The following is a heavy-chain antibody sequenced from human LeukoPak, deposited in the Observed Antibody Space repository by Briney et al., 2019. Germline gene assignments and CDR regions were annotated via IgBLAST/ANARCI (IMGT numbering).Heavy chain of an antibody. CDR1: GFTFSSYA. CDR2: ISYDGSNK. J-gene: IGHJ4*02. Sequence: GGSLRLSCAASGFTFSSYAMHWVRQAPGKGLEGVAVISYDGSNKYYADSVKGRFTISRDNSKNTLYLQMNSLRAEDTAVYYCARDSYWGQGTLVTVSS. CDR3: ARDSY. V-gene: IGHV3-30-3*01.